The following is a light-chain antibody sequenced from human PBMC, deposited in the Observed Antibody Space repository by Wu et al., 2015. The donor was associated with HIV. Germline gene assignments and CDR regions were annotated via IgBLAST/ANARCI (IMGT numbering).Light chain of an antibody. V-gene: IGKV1-39*01. CDR3: QQSYSSPLT. CDR2: GAS. CDR1: QTISVY. J-gene: IGKJ4*01. Sequence: IQMTQSPSSLSASVGDKVTITCRASQTISVYLNWYQQKPGKAPNLLVYGASSLQGGVPSRFSGSGSGTDFTLTISSLQPEDFATYYCQQSYSSPLTFGGGTKVEIK.